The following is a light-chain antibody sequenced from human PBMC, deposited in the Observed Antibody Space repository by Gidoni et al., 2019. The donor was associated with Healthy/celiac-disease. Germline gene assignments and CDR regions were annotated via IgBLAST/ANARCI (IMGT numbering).Light chain of an antibody. J-gene: IGKJ1*01. Sequence: DIVLTQSPATLSLSPGERATLSCRASQSVSSYLAWYQQKPGHAPRLLIYDASNRATGLPAIFSCSWSLTDFTLTIRSLEPEDFSVYYCQQRSNWPPTFGQWTKVEIK. V-gene: IGKV3-11*01. CDR2: DAS. CDR1: QSVSSY. CDR3: QQRSNWPPT.